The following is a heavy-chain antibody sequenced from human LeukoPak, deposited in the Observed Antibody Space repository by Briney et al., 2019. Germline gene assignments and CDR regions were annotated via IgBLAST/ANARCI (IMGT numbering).Heavy chain of an antibody. V-gene: IGHV1-69*13. J-gene: IGHJ6*02. CDR2: IIPIFGTA. Sequence: ASVKVSCKASGGTFSSYAISWVRQAPGQGLEWMGGIIPIFGTANYAQKFQGRVTITADESTSTAYMELSSLRSEDTAVYYCARLIAYSYGGKGTDVWGQGTTVTVSS. D-gene: IGHD5-18*01. CDR3: ARLIAYSYGGKGTDV. CDR1: GGTFSSYA.